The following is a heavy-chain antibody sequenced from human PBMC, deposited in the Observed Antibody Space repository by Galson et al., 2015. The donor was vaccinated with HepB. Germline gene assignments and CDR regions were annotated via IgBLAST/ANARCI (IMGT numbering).Heavy chain of an antibody. D-gene: IGHD3-10*01. CDR1: GFAFSSYS. CDR2: ISSSSSYI. V-gene: IGHV3-21*01. CDR3: ARDRGYYGSGSYYLQTQYYYYYYGMDV. Sequence: SLRLSCAASGFAFSSYSMNWVRQAPGKGLEWVSSISSSSSYIYYADSVKGRFTISRDNAKNSLYLQMNSLRAEDTAVYYCARDRGYYGSGSYYLQTQYYYYYYGMDVWGQGTTVTVSS. J-gene: IGHJ6*02.